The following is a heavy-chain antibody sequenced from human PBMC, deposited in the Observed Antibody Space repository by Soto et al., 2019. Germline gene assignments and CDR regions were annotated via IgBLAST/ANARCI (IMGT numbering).Heavy chain of an antibody. D-gene: IGHD1-26*01. Sequence: SVKVSCKASGFTFTSSAVQWVRQARGQRLEWIGWIVVGSGNTNYAQKFQERVTITRGMSTSTAYMELSSLRSEDTAVYYCAADRISSGSYFGYWGQGTLVTVSS. CDR2: IVVGSGNT. V-gene: IGHV1-58*01. CDR3: AADRISSGSYFGY. J-gene: IGHJ4*02. CDR1: GFTFTSSA.